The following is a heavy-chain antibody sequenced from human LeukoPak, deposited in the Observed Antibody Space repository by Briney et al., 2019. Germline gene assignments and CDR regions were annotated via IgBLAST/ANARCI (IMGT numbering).Heavy chain of an antibody. CDR2: IYYSGST. V-gene: IGHV4-59*01. CDR1: GGSISSYY. J-gene: IGHJ4*02. Sequence: SETLSLTCTVSGGSISSYYWSWIRQPPGKGLEWIGYIYYSGSTNYNPSLKSRVTISVDTSKNQFSLKLSSVTAADTAVYYCARDRDYYDSSGLDYWGRGTLVTVSS. CDR3: ARDRDYYDSSGLDY. D-gene: IGHD3-22*01.